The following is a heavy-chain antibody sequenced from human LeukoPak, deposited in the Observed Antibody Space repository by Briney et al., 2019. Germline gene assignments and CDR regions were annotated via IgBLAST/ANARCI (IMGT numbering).Heavy chain of an antibody. D-gene: IGHD3-22*01. Sequence: ASVKVSCKASGYTFTSYDINWVRQATGQGLEGRGGMNPNSGNTGYAQKFQGRGTMTRNSSISTAYMELSSLRSEDTAVYYCARVHYYDRYYDWALDIWGQGTMVTVSS. CDR2: MNPNSGNT. CDR3: ARVHYYDRYYDWALDI. J-gene: IGHJ3*02. V-gene: IGHV1-8*01. CDR1: GYTFTSYD.